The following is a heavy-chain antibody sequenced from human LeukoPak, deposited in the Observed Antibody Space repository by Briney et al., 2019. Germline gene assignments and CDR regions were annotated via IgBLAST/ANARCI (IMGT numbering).Heavy chain of an antibody. CDR1: GGSISSYY. Sequence: SETLSLTCTVSGGSISSYYWSWIRQPPGKGLEWIGYIYYSGSTNYNPSLKSRVTISVDTSKNQFSLKLSSVTAADTAVYYCASLTGIFGAALWGQGTLVTVSS. V-gene: IGHV4-59*01. J-gene: IGHJ4*02. CDR3: ASLTGIFGAAL. D-gene: IGHD3-3*01. CDR2: IYYSGST.